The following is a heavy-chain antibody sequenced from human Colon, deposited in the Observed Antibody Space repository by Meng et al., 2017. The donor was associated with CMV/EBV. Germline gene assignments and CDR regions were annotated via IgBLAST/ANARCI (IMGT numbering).Heavy chain of an antibody. CDR3: ASIRYFDWLLDDF. D-gene: IGHD3-9*01. J-gene: IGHJ4*02. V-gene: IGHV4-39*01. Sequence: TVANGSIYSGNYYWGWIRRPPGKRLEWIGNIYYSGSTHYNPYLKSRVTMSVDTSKNQFSLKLSSVTAADTAVYYCASIRYFDWLLDDFWGQGTLVTVSS. CDR1: NGSIYSGNYY. CDR2: IYYSGST.